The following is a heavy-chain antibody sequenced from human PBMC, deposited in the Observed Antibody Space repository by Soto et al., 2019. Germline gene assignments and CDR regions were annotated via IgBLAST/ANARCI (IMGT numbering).Heavy chain of an antibody. Sequence: GGSLRLSCTASGFTFGDYAMSWFRQAPGKGLEWVGFIRSKAYGGTTEYAASVKGRFTISRDDSKSNAYLQMNSLKPEDTAVYYCTRIEMATYYYYYYGMDVWGQGTTVTV. CDR1: GFTFGDYA. CDR3: TRIEMATYYYYYYGMDV. V-gene: IGHV3-49*03. D-gene: IGHD5-12*01. J-gene: IGHJ6*02. CDR2: IRSKAYGGTT.